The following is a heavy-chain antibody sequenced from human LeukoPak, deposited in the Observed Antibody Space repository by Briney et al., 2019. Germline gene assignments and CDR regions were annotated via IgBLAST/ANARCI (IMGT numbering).Heavy chain of an antibody. CDR2: IHHSGST. CDR1: GGSVSSSNW. J-gene: IGHJ4*02. V-gene: IGHV4-4*02. Sequence: SETLSLTCEVSGGSVSSSNWWSWVRQPPGKGLEWIGEIHHSGSTHYNSSLKSRVTISVDKSKNQFSLRLSSVTAADTAVYYCATYYDILTGYTFDYWGQGTLVTVSS. CDR3: ATYYDILTGYTFDY. D-gene: IGHD3-9*01.